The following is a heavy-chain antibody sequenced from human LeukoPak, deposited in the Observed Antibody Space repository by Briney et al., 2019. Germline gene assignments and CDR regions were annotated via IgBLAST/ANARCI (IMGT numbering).Heavy chain of an antibody. D-gene: IGHD6-6*01. CDR1: GDSISTYY. J-gene: IGHJ3*02. V-gene: IGHV4-4*07. CDR3: ARRGRVEYSSSSYAFDI. CDR2: IYTSGST. Sequence: SETLSLTCTVSGDSISTYYWSWVRQPAGKGLEWIGRIYTSGSTKYNPSLKSRVTMSVDTSKNQFSLNLTSVTAADTAVYYCARRGRVEYSSSSYAFDIWGQGTMVTVSS.